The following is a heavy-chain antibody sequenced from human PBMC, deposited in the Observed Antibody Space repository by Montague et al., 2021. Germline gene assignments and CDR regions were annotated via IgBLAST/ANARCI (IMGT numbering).Heavy chain of an antibody. V-gene: IGHV3-23*01. D-gene: IGHD3-3*01. J-gene: IGHJ6*02. CDR1: GFTISSCA. Sequence: SLRLSCSASGFTISSCAMSWVRQAPGKGLECVSIINASGGKTHYADSVTGRFTISRDRSKNPQYLQMDSLRVEDTPVYYCANFRQAVEMDVWGQGARVTVS. CDR3: ANFRQAVEMDV. CDR2: INASGGKT.